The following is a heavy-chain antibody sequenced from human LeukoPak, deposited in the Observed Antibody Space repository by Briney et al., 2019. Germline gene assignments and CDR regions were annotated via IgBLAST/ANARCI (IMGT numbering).Heavy chain of an antibody. D-gene: IGHD3-9*01. CDR1: GYTFTSYG. Sequence: ASVKVSCKASGYTFTSYGISWVRQAPGQGLEWMGWISAYNGNTNYAQKLQGRVTMTTDTSTSTAYMELRSLRSDDTAVYYCASSDILPGYDDAFDIWGQGTMVTVSS. V-gene: IGHV1-18*01. J-gene: IGHJ3*02. CDR2: ISAYNGNT. CDR3: ASSDILPGYDDAFDI.